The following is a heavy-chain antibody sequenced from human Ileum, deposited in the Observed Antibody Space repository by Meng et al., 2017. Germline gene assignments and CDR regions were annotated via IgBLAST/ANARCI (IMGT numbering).Heavy chain of an antibody. D-gene: IGHD3-10*01. CDR2: IRYDGSRT. CDR1: GFTFSSYW. Sequence: EVQLVESGGGLVQPGGSLRLSCAASGFTFSSYWMHWVRQVPGKGLVWVSRIRYDGSRTGYADSVKGRFTISRDNAKNTVYLQMNSLRAEDTAIYYCAKDFSSSSGDYWGQGTLVTVSS. V-gene: IGHV3-74*01. CDR3: AKDFSSSSGDY. J-gene: IGHJ4*02.